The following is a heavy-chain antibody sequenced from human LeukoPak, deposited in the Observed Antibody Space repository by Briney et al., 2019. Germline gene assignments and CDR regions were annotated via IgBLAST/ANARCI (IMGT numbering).Heavy chain of an antibody. V-gene: IGHV4-34*01. CDR1: GGSFSGYY. CDR2: INHSGST. Sequence: SETLSLTCAVYGGSFSGYYRSWIRQPPGKGLEWIGEINHSGSTNYNPSLKSRVTISVDTSKNQFSVKLSSVTAADTAVYYCARGDSYGYLTANYFDYWGQGTLVTVSS. J-gene: IGHJ4*02. D-gene: IGHD5-18*01. CDR3: ARGDSYGYLTANYFDY.